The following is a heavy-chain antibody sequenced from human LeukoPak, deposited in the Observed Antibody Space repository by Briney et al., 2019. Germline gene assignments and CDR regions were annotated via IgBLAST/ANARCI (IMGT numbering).Heavy chain of an antibody. D-gene: IGHD6-13*01. CDR1: GYTFTDYY. J-gene: IGHJ4*02. CDR2: INPNTGVS. V-gene: IGHV1-2*02. CDR3: ARGSGSSSWYYLDY. Sequence: ASVEVSCKASGYTFTDYYLHWVRRAPGQGLEWMGWINPNTGVSNYAQKFQGRVSMTRDTSITTAYMELSRLRSDDSAVYYCARGSGSSSWYYLDYWGQGALVTVSS.